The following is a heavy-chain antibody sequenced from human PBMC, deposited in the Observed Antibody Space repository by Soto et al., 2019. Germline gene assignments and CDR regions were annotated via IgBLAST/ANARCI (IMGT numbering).Heavy chain of an antibody. CDR1: GFSLTTDRVG. CDR3: APAYGGRSLY. V-gene: IGHV2-5*02. J-gene: IGHJ4*02. CDR2: IYWDDSK. D-gene: IGHD1-26*01. Sequence: QITLKESGPTLVKPTQTLTLTCTFSGFSLTTDRVGVGWIRQPPGEALEWLALIYWDDSKTYRPSLESRLTITKATSKNQVALTMTNMDSLATATYYCAPAYGGRSLYWGQGTLVTVSS.